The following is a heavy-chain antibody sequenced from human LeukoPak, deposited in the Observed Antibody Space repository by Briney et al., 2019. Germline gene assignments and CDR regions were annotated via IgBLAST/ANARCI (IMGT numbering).Heavy chain of an antibody. CDR2: ISSSGSTI. V-gene: IGHV3-48*03. D-gene: IGHD4-17*01. Sequence: GGSLRLSCAASGFTFSSYEMNWVRQAPGKGLEWVSYISSSGSTIYYADSVKGRFTISRDNAKNSLYLQMNSLRAEDTAVYYRAREAGLYGDYARRFDPWGQGTLVTVSS. J-gene: IGHJ5*02. CDR3: AREAGLYGDYARRFDP. CDR1: GFTFSSYE.